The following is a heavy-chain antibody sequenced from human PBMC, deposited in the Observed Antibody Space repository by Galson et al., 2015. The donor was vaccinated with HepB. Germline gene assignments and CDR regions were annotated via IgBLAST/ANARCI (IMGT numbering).Heavy chain of an antibody. Sequence: SVKVSCKASGYIFTDYAINWIRQAPEQGLEWMGWINTNTGNPMYAQDFTGRCVFSLDTSVTTAYLEISRLKAEDTAVYYCVRGGAAAGLDSWGLGTLVTVSS. D-gene: IGHD6-25*01. CDR2: INTNTGNP. V-gene: IGHV7-4-1*02. CDR3: VRGGAAAGLDS. CDR1: GYIFTDYA. J-gene: IGHJ4*02.